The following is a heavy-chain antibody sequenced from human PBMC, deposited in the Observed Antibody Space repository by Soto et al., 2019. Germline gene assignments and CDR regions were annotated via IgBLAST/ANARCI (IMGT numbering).Heavy chain of an antibody. D-gene: IGHD1-1*01. CDR3: ARGRYGDY. CDR1: GYTFTSYG. J-gene: IGHJ4*02. Sequence: QVHLVQSGAEVKKPGASVKVSCKASGYTFTSYGITWLRQAPGQGLEWMGWISAHNGNTDYAQKLQGRVIVTRDTSTSTAYMELRCLRSDDTAVYYCARGRYGDYWGQGALVTVSS. CDR2: ISAHNGNT. V-gene: IGHV1-18*01.